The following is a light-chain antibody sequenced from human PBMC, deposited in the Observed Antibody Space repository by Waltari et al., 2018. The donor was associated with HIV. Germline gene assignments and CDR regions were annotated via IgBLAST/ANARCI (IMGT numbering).Light chain of an antibody. J-gene: IGLJ1*01. CDR3: TSYAGSGEYV. V-gene: IGLV2-8*01. CDR1: SSDVGGYDY. CDR2: EGS. Sequence: QSALTQPPSASGSPGQSVTISCTGPSSDVGGYDYVSWYQHPPGKVPRLIMYEGSRRPSGVPYRFSGFKSGNTASLTVSGLQAEDEADYYCTSYAGSGEYVFGTGTKVTVL.